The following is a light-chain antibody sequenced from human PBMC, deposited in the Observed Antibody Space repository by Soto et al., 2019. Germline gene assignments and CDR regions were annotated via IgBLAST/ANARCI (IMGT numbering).Light chain of an antibody. Sequence: EIGMTQSPATLSVSPGERATLSCRASQSININLAWYQQKPGQAPRLLIYGASTRATGLPARFSGSGSGTEFTLIISSLQSEDSAVYYCQQYDNWPRTFGQGTKVDIK. V-gene: IGKV3-15*01. CDR1: QSININ. J-gene: IGKJ1*01. CDR2: GAS. CDR3: QQYDNWPRT.